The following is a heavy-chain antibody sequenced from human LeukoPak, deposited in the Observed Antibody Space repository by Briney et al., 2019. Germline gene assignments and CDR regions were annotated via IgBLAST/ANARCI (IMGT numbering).Heavy chain of an antibody. J-gene: IGHJ4*02. CDR2: ISAYNGNT. CDR3: AAFSGIVGACDY. CDR1: GYTFTSYG. D-gene: IGHD1-26*01. Sequence: ASVKVSCKASGYTFTSYGISWVRQAPGQGLEWMGWISAYNGNTNYAQKLQGRVTMTEDTSTDTAYMELSSLRSEDTAVYYCAAFSGIVGACDYWGQGTLVTVSS. V-gene: IGHV1-18*01.